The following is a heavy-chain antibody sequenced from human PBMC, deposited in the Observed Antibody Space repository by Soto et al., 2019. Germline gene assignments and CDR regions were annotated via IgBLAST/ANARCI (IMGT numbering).Heavy chain of an antibody. CDR1: GYTFTSYH. CDR3: VRRTSSAWYFCDY. Sequence: ASVKVSCKASGYTFTSYHITWVRQAPGQGLEWMGWISAYNGNTNYAQNFQGRVSMTTDSSTTTAYMELRNLRSDDTAVYYCVRRTSSAWYFCDYWGLGTLVTVPQ. D-gene: IGHD6-19*01. CDR2: ISAYNGNT. V-gene: IGHV1-18*01. J-gene: IGHJ4*02.